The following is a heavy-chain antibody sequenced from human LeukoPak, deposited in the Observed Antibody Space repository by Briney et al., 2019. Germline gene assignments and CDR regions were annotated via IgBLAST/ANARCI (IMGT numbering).Heavy chain of an antibody. CDR3: ARGLPPTFDY. CDR1: GGSISFYY. V-gene: IGHV4-4*07. D-gene: IGHD3-16*01. J-gene: IGHJ4*02. CDR2: IYTSGTT. Sequence: SETLSLTCSVSGGSISFYYWSWIRQPAGKGLEWIGRIYTSGTTNYNPSLKSRVTMSVDTSKNQFSLKLSSVTAADTAVYYCARGLPPTFDYWGQGTLVTVSS.